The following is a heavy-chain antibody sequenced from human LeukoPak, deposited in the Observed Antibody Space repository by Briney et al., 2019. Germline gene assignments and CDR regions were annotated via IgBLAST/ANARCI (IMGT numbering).Heavy chain of an antibody. V-gene: IGHV3-30*04. D-gene: IGHD6-19*01. Sequence: PGGSLRLSCAASGFTFSSYAMHWVRQAPGKGLEWVAVISYDGSNKYYADSVKGRFTISRDNSKNTLYLQMNSLRAEDTAVYYCARAAVAANMGYYFDYWGQGTLVTVSS. CDR1: GFTFSSYA. CDR2: ISYDGSNK. J-gene: IGHJ4*02. CDR3: ARAAVAANMGYYFDY.